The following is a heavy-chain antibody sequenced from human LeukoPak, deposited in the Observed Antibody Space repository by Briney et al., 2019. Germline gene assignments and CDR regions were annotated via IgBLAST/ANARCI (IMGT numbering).Heavy chain of an antibody. CDR3: ARPFSGSYSDAFDL. D-gene: IGHD1-26*01. J-gene: IGHJ3*01. CDR2: IYTSGST. Sequence: SENLSLTCTVSGGSISSYYWSWLRQPAGKGLEWIGRIYTSGSTNYNPSLKGRVTMSVDTSKNQFSLKLSSVTAADTAVYYCARPFSGSYSDAFDLWGQGTMVTVSS. V-gene: IGHV4-4*07. CDR1: GGSISSYY.